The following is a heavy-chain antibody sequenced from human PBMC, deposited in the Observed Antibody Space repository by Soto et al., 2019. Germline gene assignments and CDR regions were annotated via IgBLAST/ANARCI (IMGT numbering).Heavy chain of an antibody. D-gene: IGHD4-17*01. CDR2: IDWDDDK. Sequence: SGPTLVNPTQTLTLTCTFSGFSLSTSGMCVSWILQPPGKALEWLALIDWDDDKYYSTSLKTRLTISKDTSKNQVVLTMTNMDPVDTATYYCARIPSYGDYFDYWGPGTLVTVSS. V-gene: IGHV2-70*01. J-gene: IGHJ4*02. CDR3: ARIPSYGDYFDY. CDR1: GFSLSTSGMC.